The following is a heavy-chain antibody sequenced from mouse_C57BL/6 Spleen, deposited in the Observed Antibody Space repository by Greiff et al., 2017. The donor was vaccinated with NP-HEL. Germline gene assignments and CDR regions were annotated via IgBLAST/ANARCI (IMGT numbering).Heavy chain of an antibody. CDR1: GFSLTSSG. V-gene: IGHV2-4*01. Sequence: VKLVESGPGLVQPSQSLSITCTVSGFSLTSSGVHWVRQPPGKGLEWLGVIWSGGSTDYNAAFISRLSISKDNSKSQVFFKMNSLQADDTAIYYCAKNPNWDGWYFDVWGTGTTVTVSS. CDR2: IWSGGST. J-gene: IGHJ1*03. CDR3: AKNPNWDGWYFDV. D-gene: IGHD4-1*02.